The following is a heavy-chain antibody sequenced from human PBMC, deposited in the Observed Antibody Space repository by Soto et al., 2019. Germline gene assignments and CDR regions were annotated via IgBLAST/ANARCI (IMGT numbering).Heavy chain of an antibody. V-gene: IGHV1-18*04. Sequence: DSGKVCFKASGYPFTSYGISLVRQAPGQGLEWMGWISAYNGNTNYAQKLQGRVTMTTDTSTSTAYMELRSLRSDDTAVYYCARSMWERATGWFDPWGQGTMVTVSS. CDR2: ISAYNGNT. J-gene: IGHJ5*02. CDR3: ARSMWERATGWFDP. D-gene: IGHD1-26*01. CDR1: GYPFTSYG.